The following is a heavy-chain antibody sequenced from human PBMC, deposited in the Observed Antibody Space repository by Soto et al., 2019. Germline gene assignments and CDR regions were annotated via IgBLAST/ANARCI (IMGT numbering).Heavy chain of an antibody. Sequence: AGGSLRLSCAASGFTFSSYAMSWVRQAPGKGLEWVSAISGSGGSTYYADSVKGRFTISRDNSKNTLYLQMNSLRAEDTAVYYCANRPEYSSSSQGYYYYYYGMDVWGQGTTVTVSS. J-gene: IGHJ6*02. CDR1: GFTFSSYA. CDR2: ISGSGGST. D-gene: IGHD6-6*01. V-gene: IGHV3-23*01. CDR3: ANRPEYSSSSQGYYYYYYGMDV.